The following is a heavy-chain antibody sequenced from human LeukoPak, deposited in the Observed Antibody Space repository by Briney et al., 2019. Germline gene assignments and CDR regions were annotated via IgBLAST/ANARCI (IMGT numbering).Heavy chain of an antibody. J-gene: IGHJ4*02. V-gene: IGHV4-59*10. CDR3: ARKDGDY. Sequence: SETLSLTCAVYGGSFSAFHWTWFRQPAGKTLEWIGLIYSSGSTLLNPSLKTRVAMSLDLTKNQLSLRLTSLTAADTAMYYCARKDGDYWGQGTLVTVSS. CDR2: IYSSGST. CDR1: GGSFSAFH.